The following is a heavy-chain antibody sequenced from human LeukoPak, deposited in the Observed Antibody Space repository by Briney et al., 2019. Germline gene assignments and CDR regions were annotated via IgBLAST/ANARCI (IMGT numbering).Heavy chain of an antibody. CDR3: ARDQVGWDAFDI. CDR2: INPNSGGT. V-gene: IGHV1-2*02. D-gene: IGHD2-15*01. Sequence: ASVKVSCKASGYTFTGYYMHWVRQAPGQGLEWMGWINPNSGGTNYAQKFQGRVTMTRDTSISTAYMELSRLRSDDTAVYYCARDQVGWDAFDIWGQGTMVTVSS. CDR1: GYTFTGYY. J-gene: IGHJ3*02.